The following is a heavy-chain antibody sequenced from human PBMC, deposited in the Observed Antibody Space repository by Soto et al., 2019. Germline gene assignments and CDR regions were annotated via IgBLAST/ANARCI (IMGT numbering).Heavy chain of an antibody. Sequence: GALRLSCAASGFTFSNYVMHWVRQAPGKGLEWVAVIWYDGSNKYYADSVKGRFTISRDNSKNTLYLQMNSLRAEDTAVYYCARDTSSGYYYGYYFDYWGQGTLVTVSS. D-gene: IGHD3-22*01. CDR3: ARDTSSGYYYGYYFDY. CDR1: GFTFSNYV. CDR2: IWYDGSNK. J-gene: IGHJ4*02. V-gene: IGHV3-33*08.